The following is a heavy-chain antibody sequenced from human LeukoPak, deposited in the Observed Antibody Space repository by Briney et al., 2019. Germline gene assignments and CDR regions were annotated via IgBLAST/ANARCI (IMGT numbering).Heavy chain of an antibody. V-gene: IGHV3-30*03. CDR1: GFIFSSYA. CDR2: ISSDGRDK. J-gene: IGHJ4*02. Sequence: GGSLRLSCAASGFIFSSYAIHWVRQAPGKGLEWVAVISSDGRDKHHADSVKGRFTISRDNSKNTLYLQTNSLRAEDTAVYYCARDLRRFAAYHFDYWGQGTLVTVSS. D-gene: IGHD5/OR15-5a*01. CDR3: ARDLRRFAAYHFDY.